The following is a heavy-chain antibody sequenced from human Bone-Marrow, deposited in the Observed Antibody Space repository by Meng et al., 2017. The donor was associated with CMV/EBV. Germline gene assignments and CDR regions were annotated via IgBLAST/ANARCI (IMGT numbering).Heavy chain of an antibody. CDR1: GGSISSSSYY. V-gene: IGHV4-39*07. Sequence: SETLSPTCTVFGGSISSSSYYWGWIRQPPGKGLEWIGSIYYSGSTYYDPSLKSRVTISVDTSKNQFSLKLSSVTATDTAVYYCARETFVTGTTQPYGMDVWGQGTTVTVSS. D-gene: IGHD1-7*01. CDR2: IYYSGST. CDR3: ARETFVTGTTQPYGMDV. J-gene: IGHJ6*02.